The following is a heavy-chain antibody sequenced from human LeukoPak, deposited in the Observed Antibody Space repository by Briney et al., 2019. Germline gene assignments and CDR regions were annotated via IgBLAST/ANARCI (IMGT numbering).Heavy chain of an antibody. CDR1: GASISSGSYY. J-gene: IGHJ4*02. Sequence: SETLSLTCTVSGASISSGSYYWSWIRQPPGKGLEWIGYIYYSGSTNYNPSLKSRVTISVDTSKNQFSLKLSSVTAADTAVYYCASGYYDSSGYYYPFDYWGPGTLVTVSS. CDR3: ASGYYDSSGYYYPFDY. CDR2: IYYSGST. V-gene: IGHV4-61*01. D-gene: IGHD3-22*01.